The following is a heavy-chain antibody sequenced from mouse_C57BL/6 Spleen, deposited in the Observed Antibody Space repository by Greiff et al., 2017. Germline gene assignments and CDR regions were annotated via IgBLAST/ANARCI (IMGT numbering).Heavy chain of an antibody. CDR1: GYTFTSYW. CDR3: ARRATVVGSDY. J-gene: IGHJ2*01. D-gene: IGHD1-1*01. CDR2: IDPSDSYT. Sequence: QVHVKQPGAELVKPGASVKLSCKASGYTFTSYWMQWVKQRPGQGLEWIGEIDPSDSYTNYNQKFKGKATLTVDTSSSTAYMQLSSLTSEDSAVYYCARRATVVGSDYWGQGTTLTVSS. V-gene: IGHV1-50*01.